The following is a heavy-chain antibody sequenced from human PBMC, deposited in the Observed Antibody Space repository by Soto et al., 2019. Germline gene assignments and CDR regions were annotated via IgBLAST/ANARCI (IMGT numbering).Heavy chain of an antibody. CDR3: AKQGPKDYSNYVFGS. Sequence: SETLSLTCTVSGGSISSSSYYWGWIRQPPGKGLEWIGSIYYSGSTYYNPSLKSRVTISVDTSKNQFSLKLSSVTAADTAVYYWAKQGPKDYSNYVFGSGGQGPLVPVPS. CDR1: GGSISSSSYY. D-gene: IGHD4-4*01. J-gene: IGHJ5*01. CDR2: IYYSGST. V-gene: IGHV4-39*01.